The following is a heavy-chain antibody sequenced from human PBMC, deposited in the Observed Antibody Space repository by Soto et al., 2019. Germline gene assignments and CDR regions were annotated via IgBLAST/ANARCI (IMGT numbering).Heavy chain of an antibody. D-gene: IGHD6-25*01. CDR1: GISLSNVRMG. V-gene: IGHV2-26*01. CDR2: IFSSGET. Sequence: QVTLKESGPVLVKPTETLTLTCTVSGISLSNVRMGVSWIRQPPGKALEWLAHIFSSGETSYSASLKSRLTISKDTSKSRVVLTMTNMDPVDTATYYCVRIRGSSRYEDGMDVWGQGTTVTVSS. J-gene: IGHJ6*02. CDR3: VRIRGSSRYEDGMDV.